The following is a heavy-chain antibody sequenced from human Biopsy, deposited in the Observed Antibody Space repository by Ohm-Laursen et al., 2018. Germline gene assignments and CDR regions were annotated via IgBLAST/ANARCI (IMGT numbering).Heavy chain of an antibody. V-gene: IGHV4-59*01. CDR3: ARVRGGFLEWFDY. D-gene: IGHD3-3*01. CDR1: GESMGTYY. Sequence: PSETLSLTRTVSGESMGTYYWSWIRQPPGKVMEWTASIYYSGTTHKNPSLKSRVTISVDTSQGLLSLDLSSVTAADTAVYYCARVRGGFLEWFDYWGQGTLVTVSS. CDR2: IYYSGTT. J-gene: IGHJ5*01.